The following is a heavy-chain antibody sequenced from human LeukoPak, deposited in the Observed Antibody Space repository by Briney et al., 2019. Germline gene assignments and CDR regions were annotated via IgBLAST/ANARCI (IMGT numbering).Heavy chain of an antibody. CDR1: GDSVSSNSAA. V-gene: IGHV6-1*01. CDR3: ARGEGQWPTEWFDP. D-gene: IGHD6-19*01. Sequence: SQTLSLTCAISGDSVSSNSAAWNWIRHSPSRGLEWLGRTYYRSKWYNDYAVSVKSRITINPDTSKNQFSLQLNSVTPEDTAVYYCARGEGQWPTEWFDPWGQGTLVTVSS. J-gene: IGHJ5*02. CDR2: TYYRSKWYN.